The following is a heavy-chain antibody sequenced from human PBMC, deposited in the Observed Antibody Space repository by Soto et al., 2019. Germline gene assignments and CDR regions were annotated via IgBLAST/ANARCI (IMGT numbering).Heavy chain of an antibody. V-gene: IGHV4-31*11. CDR1: GSCINSGLYY. CDR2: IYYSGTT. J-gene: IGHJ6*02. Sequence: TSETLSLAGAVSGSCINSGLYYWAWIRQHPGEGLAWLGGIYYSGTTYYNPALKSRVTFSVDTYQNQFSLKLSSVTAEDTAVYYGARDHLTGYSYYGMDVWGQGTTVTVSS. CDR3: ARDHLTGYSYYGMDV.